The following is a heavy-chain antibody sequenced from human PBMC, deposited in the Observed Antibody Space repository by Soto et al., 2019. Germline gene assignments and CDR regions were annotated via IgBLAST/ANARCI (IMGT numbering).Heavy chain of an antibody. Sequence: ASVKVSCKASGYTFTSYCISWVRQAPGQGLEWMGWISAYNGNTNYAQKLQGRVTMTTDTSTSTAYMELRSLRSDDTAVYYCARVGTRDSNYELVREADYWGQGTLVTVSS. D-gene: IGHD4-4*01. CDR2: ISAYNGNT. CDR3: ARVGTRDSNYELVREADY. J-gene: IGHJ4*02. V-gene: IGHV1-18*01. CDR1: GYTFTSYC.